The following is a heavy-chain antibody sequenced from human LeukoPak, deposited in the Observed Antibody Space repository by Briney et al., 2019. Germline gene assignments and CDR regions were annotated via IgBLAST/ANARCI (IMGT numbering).Heavy chain of an antibody. D-gene: IGHD3-22*01. CDR1: GYTFTSYY. V-gene: IGHV1-46*01. Sequence: ASVNVSCKASGYTFTSYYMHWVRQAPGQGLEWMGIINPSGGSTSYAQKFQGRVTMTRDTSTSTVYMELSSLRSEDTAVYYCARGRYYDSSGYYFGYPYYFDYWGQGTLVTVSS. J-gene: IGHJ4*02. CDR2: INPSGGST. CDR3: ARGRYYDSSGYYFGYPYYFDY.